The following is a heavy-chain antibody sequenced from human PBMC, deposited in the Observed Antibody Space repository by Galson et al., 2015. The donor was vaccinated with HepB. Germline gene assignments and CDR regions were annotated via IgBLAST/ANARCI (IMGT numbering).Heavy chain of an antibody. V-gene: IGHV1-24*01. J-gene: IGHJ4*02. D-gene: IGHD3-22*01. Sequence: SVKVSCKVSGYTLTELSMHWVRQAPGKGLEWMGGFDPEDGETIYAQKFQGRVTMTEDTSTDTAYMELSSLRSEDTAVYYCATAEKEVRKWLLDYWGQGTLVTVSS. CDR1: GYTLTELS. CDR2: FDPEDGET. CDR3: ATAEKEVRKWLLDY.